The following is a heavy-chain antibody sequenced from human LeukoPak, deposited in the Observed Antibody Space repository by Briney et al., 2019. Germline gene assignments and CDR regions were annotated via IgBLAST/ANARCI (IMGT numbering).Heavy chain of an antibody. J-gene: IGHJ6*03. V-gene: IGHV4-39*07. D-gene: IGHD6-13*01. CDR1: GGSISSSSYY. CDR2: IYHSGST. CDR3: ATKTNSGIAAAGPYYYYYYMDV. Sequence: SETLSLTCTVSGGSISSSSYYWGWIRQPPGKGLEWIGSIYHSGSTYYNPSLKSRVTISVDTSKNQFSLKLSSVTAADTAVYYCATKTNSGIAAAGPYYYYYYMDVWGKGTTVTVSS.